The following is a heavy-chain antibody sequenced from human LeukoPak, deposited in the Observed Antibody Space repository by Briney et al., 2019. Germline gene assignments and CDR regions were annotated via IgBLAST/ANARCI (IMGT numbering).Heavy chain of an antibody. J-gene: IGHJ4*02. Sequence: GGSLRLSCAASGFTFSSYGMHWVRQAPGKGLEWVAFIRYDGSNKYYADSVRGRFTISRDNSKNTLYLQMNSLRAEDTAVYYCAKRLSGSGSYSFDYWGQGTLVTVSS. CDR2: IRYDGSNK. CDR1: GFTFSSYG. V-gene: IGHV3-30*02. D-gene: IGHD3-10*01. CDR3: AKRLSGSGSYSFDY.